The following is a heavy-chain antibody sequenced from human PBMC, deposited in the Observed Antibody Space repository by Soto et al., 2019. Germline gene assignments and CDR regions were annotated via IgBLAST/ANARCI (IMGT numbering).Heavy chain of an antibody. V-gene: IGHV1-69*01. CDR3: ARTALNKYRSSWYPSGFYSYYYYGMDV. CDR2: IIPIFGTA. J-gene: IGHJ6*02. D-gene: IGHD6-13*01. Sequence: QVQLVQSGAEVKKPGSSVKVSCKASGGTFSSYAISWVRQAPGQGLEWMGGIIPIFGTANYAQKFQGRVTITADEATSTAYMELSSLRSEDTAVYYCARTALNKYRSSWYPSGFYSYYYYGMDVWGQGTTVTVSS. CDR1: GGTFSSYA.